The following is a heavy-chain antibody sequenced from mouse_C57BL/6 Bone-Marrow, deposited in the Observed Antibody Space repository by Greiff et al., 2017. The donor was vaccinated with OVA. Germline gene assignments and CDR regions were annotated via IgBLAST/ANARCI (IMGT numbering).Heavy chain of an antibody. V-gene: IGHV1-82*01. J-gene: IGHJ2*01. D-gene: IGHD2-2*01. CDR2: IYPGDGDT. CDR1: GYAFSSSW. CDR3: ARALWFPYYFDY. Sequence: VKLMESGPELVKPGASVKISCKASGYAFSSSWMNWVKQRPGKGLEWIGRIYPGDGDTNYNGKFKGKATLTADKSSSTAYMQLSSLTSEDSAVYFCARALWFPYYFDYWGQGTTLTVSS.